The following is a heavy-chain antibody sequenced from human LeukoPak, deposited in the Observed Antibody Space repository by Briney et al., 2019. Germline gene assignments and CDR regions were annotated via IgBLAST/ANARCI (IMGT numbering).Heavy chain of an antibody. J-gene: IGHJ4*02. CDR1: GFTFNNYG. D-gene: IGHD4-17*01. V-gene: IGHV3-30*18. CDR2: ISYDGSNK. Sequence: PGRSLRLSCAASGFTFNNYGMHWVRQASGKGLEWVAVISYDGSNKYYADSVKGRFTISRDNSKNTLYLQMNSLRAEDTAVYYCAKDFLYGDYEGYFDYWGQGTLVTVSS. CDR3: AKDFLYGDYEGYFDY.